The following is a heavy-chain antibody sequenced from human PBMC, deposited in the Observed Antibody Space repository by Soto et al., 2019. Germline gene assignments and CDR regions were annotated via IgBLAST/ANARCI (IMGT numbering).Heavy chain of an antibody. Sequence: ASVKVSCKASGYTFTSYGISWVRQAPGQGLEWMGWISAYNGNTNYAQKLQGRVTMTTDTSTSTAYMELRSLRSDDTAVYYCARDTPLYYDSSGPGWFDPWGQGTLVPVSS. CDR2: ISAYNGNT. D-gene: IGHD3-22*01. V-gene: IGHV1-18*01. CDR1: GYTFTSYG. CDR3: ARDTPLYYDSSGPGWFDP. J-gene: IGHJ5*02.